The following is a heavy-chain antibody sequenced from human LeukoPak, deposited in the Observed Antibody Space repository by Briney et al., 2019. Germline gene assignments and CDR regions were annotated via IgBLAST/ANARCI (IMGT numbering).Heavy chain of an antibody. J-gene: IGHJ3*02. CDR1: RFTFANYW. CDR3: AKGYDSHPFDAFDI. V-gene: IGHV3-23*01. CDR2: ISGSGGST. Sequence: GGSLRLSCAASRFTFANYWMTWVREAPGKGVEWVSAISGSGGSTYYADSLKGRFTISRDNSKNTLYLQMNSLRAEDTAVYYCAKGYDSHPFDAFDIWGQGTMVTVSS. D-gene: IGHD3-9*01.